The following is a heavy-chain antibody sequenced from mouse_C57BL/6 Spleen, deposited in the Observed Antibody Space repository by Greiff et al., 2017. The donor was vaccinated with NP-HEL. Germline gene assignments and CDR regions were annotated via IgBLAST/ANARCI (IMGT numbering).Heavy chain of an antibody. J-gene: IGHJ2*01. CDR1: GYAFSSSW. Sequence: QVQLKESGPELVKPGASVKISCKASGYAFSSSWMNWVKQRPGKGLEWIGRIYPGDGDTNYNGKFKGKATLTADKSSSTAYMQLSSLTSEDSAVYFFARSTVVAGDYWGQGTTLTVSS. CDR3: ARSTVVAGDY. D-gene: IGHD1-1*01. V-gene: IGHV1-82*01. CDR2: IYPGDGDT.